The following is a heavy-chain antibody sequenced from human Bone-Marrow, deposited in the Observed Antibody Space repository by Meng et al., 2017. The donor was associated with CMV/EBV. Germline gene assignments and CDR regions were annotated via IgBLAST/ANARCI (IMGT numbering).Heavy chain of an antibody. D-gene: IGHD2-2*01. V-gene: IGHV1-24*01. CDR2: FDPEDGET. J-gene: IGHJ4*02. CDR1: GYTLTELS. Sequence: ASVKVSCKVSGYTLTELSMHWVRQAPGKGLEWMGGFDPEDGETIYAQKFQGRVTMTEDTSTDTAYMELSSLRSEDTAVYYCATHHCRSTSCYLDRGYYFDYWGQGTLVTVSS. CDR3: ATHHCRSTSCYLDRGYYFDY.